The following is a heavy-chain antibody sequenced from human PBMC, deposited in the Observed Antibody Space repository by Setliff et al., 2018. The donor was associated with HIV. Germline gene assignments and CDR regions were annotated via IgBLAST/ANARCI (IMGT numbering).Heavy chain of an antibody. D-gene: IGHD3-3*02. Sequence: SGPTLVNPTQTLTLTCTFSGFSLSTSGMCVSWIRQPPGKALEWLARIDWDDDKYYTTSLKTSLTISKDTSKNRVVLTMTNMDPVDTATYYWARTRHRELALPSVVYYYYYMDVWGKGTTVTVSS. V-gene: IGHV2-70*11. CDR1: GFSLSTSGMC. CDR2: IDWDDDK. CDR3: ARTRHRELALPSVVYYYYYMDV. J-gene: IGHJ6*03.